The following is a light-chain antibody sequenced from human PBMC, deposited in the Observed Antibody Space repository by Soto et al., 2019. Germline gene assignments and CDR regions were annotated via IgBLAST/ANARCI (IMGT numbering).Light chain of an antibody. J-gene: IGKJ1*01. CDR2: KAS. Sequence: DIQFTQSPSTRSGSVRDRVTIAFRASQTISSWLAWYQQKPGKAPKLLIYKASTLKSGVPSRFSGSGSGTEFTLTISSLQPDDFATYYCQQYNSYSRTFGQGTKVDI. CDR1: QTISSW. V-gene: IGKV1-5*03. CDR3: QQYNSYSRT.